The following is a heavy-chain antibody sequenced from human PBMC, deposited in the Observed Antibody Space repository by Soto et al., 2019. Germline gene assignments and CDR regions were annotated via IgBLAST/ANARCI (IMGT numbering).Heavy chain of an antibody. CDR1: GNIFSDYY. Sequence: QVQLVQSGSDVKKPGASFPVSCKASGNIFSDYYKHWVRQAPGQGLEWMGWIDPRNGGTKYAQKFQDRLTMTTDTSTSTAFLELRRLRLDDTAVFFCARVLYRNVIHAWGQGTLVTVSS. V-gene: IGHV1-2*02. CDR3: ARVLYRNVIHA. D-gene: IGHD5-18*01. CDR2: IDPRNGGT. J-gene: IGHJ4*02.